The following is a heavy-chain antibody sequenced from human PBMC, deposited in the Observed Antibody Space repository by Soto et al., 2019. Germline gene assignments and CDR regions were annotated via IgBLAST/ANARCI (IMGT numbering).Heavy chain of an antibody. CDR2: INHSGST. CDR3: ARKVRIGYCSGGSCYSFNY. Sequence: SETLSLTCAVYGGSFSGYYWSWIRQPPGKGLEWIGEINHSGSTNYNPSLKSRVTISVDTSKNQFSLKLSSVTAADTAVYYCARKVRIGYCSGGSCYSFNYWGQGTLVTVSS. J-gene: IGHJ4*02. D-gene: IGHD2-15*01. CDR1: GGSFSGYY. V-gene: IGHV4-34*01.